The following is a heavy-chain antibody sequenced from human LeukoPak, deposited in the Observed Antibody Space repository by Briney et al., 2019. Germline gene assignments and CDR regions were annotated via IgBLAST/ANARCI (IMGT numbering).Heavy chain of an antibody. D-gene: IGHD3-10*01. J-gene: IGHJ6*03. V-gene: IGHV3-30*04. CDR3: AKGAPYYYGSGSYAKYYMDV. Sequence: GGSLRLSCAASGFTFSSYAMHWVRQAPGKGLEWVAVISYDGSNKYYADSVKGRFTISRDNSKNTLYLQMSSLRAEDTAVYYCAKGAPYYYGSGSYAKYYMDVWGKGTTVTISS. CDR2: ISYDGSNK. CDR1: GFTFSSYA.